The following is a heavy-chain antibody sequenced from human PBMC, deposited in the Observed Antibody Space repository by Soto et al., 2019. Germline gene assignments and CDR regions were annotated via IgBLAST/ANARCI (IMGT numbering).Heavy chain of an antibody. Sequence: QVQLVESGGGAVQPGRSLRLSCATSGFRFRDRGMHWIRQARDKRLEWVASISHDGEYTYYADPVKGRFTVSRDNSKNTLSLLMDSLKTADTALYHCVRGTATTGTSIRFDHWGQGAQVTVSP. D-gene: IGHD1-7*01. V-gene: IGHV3-30*04. CDR3: VRGTATTGTSIRFDH. CDR2: ISHDGEYT. J-gene: IGHJ4*02. CDR1: GFRFRDRG.